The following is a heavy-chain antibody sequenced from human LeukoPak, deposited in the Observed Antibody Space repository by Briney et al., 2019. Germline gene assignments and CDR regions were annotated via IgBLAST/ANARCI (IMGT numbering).Heavy chain of an antibody. V-gene: IGHV4-4*07. CDR2: IYTSGST. CDR1: GGSISSYY. D-gene: IGHD2-2*01. J-gene: IGHJ6*03. CDR3: ARAPDCRSTSCSYYYYSTDV. Sequence: PSETLSLTCTVSGGSISSYYCSWIRQPAGRGLEGIGRIYTSGSTNYNPSLKSRVTMSVDTSTTQFSLKLRSVTAADTAVSYCARAPDCRSTSCSYYYYSTDVWGKGTTVTVSS.